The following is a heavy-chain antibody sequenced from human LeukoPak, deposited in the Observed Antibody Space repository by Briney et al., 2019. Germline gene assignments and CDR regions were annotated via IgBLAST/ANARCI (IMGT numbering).Heavy chain of an antibody. CDR2: ISGSGGST. Sequence: GGTLRLSCAASGFTFSSYGMSWVRQAPGKGLEWVSAISGSGGSTYYADSVKGRFTISRDNSKNTLYLQMNSLRAEDTAVYYCAKAGEPMGYYYMDVWGKGTTVTISS. V-gene: IGHV3-23*01. CDR1: GFTFSSYG. CDR3: AKAGEPMGYYYMDV. D-gene: IGHD1-14*01. J-gene: IGHJ6*03.